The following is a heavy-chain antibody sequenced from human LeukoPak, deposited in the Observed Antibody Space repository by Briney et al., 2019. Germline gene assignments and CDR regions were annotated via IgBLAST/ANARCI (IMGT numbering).Heavy chain of an antibody. CDR3: ARSYSSSWYLPYNYGMDV. Sequence: GASVKVSCKASGYTFTSYGISWVRQAPGQGLEWMGWISAYNGNTNYAQKLQGRVTMTTDTSTSTAYMELRSLRSDDTAVYYCARSYSSSWYLPYNYGMDVWGQGTTVTVSS. CDR2: ISAYNGNT. D-gene: IGHD6-13*01. J-gene: IGHJ6*02. CDR1: GYTFTSYG. V-gene: IGHV1-18*01.